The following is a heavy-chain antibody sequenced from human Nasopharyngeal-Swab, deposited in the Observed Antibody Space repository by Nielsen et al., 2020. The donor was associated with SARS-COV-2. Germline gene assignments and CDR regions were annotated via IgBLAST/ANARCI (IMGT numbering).Heavy chain of an antibody. D-gene: IGHD3-10*01. CDR2: ISRRSDTI. J-gene: IGHJ4*02. Sequence: GESLKISCAASGFTFSAYNINWVRQAPGKGLEWVSYISRRSDTIYYADSVKGRFTTSRDNVKNSLYLQMNSLRDEDTAVYYCARAPDSSTYGLRYWGLGTLVTVSS. CDR3: ARAPDSSTYGLRY. CDR1: GFTFSAYN. V-gene: IGHV3-48*02.